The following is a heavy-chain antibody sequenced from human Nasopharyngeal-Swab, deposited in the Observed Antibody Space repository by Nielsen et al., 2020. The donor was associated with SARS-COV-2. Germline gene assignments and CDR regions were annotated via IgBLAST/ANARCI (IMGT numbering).Heavy chain of an antibody. Sequence: WIRQPPGKGLEWIGEIYHSGSTNYNPSLKSRVTISVDKSKNQFSLKLSSVTAADTAVYYCARVGWFGEFHFDYWGQGTLVTVSS. D-gene: IGHD3-10*01. J-gene: IGHJ4*02. CDR2: IYHSGST. V-gene: IGHV4-4*02. CDR3: ARVGWFGEFHFDY.